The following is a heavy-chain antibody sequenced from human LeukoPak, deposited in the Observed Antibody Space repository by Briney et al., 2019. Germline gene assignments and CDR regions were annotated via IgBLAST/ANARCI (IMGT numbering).Heavy chain of an antibody. CDR1: GGSISSGGYY. J-gene: IGHJ4*02. V-gene: IGHV4-31*03. CDR3: ARGGRTTVTKY. CDR2: ISYSGST. Sequence: SETLSLTCTVSGGSISSGGYYWSWIRQHPGKGLEWIGYISYSGSTYYNSSLKSRVTISLDTSESQFSLKLSSVTAADTAVYYCARGGRTTVTKYWGQGILVTVSS. D-gene: IGHD4-11*01.